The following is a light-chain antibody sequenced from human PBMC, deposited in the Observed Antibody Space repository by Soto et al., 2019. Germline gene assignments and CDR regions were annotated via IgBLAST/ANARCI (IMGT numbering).Light chain of an antibody. Sequence: QSVLTQPASVSGSPGQSIAISCTGTRSDVGAYNYVSWYQQHPGKAPKLMISEVTNRPSGVSDRFSGSKSGNTASLTISGLQADDEADYYCISYTVSRSYVFGPGTKVTVL. CDR3: ISYTVSRSYV. V-gene: IGLV2-14*01. CDR1: RSDVGAYNY. J-gene: IGLJ1*01. CDR2: EVT.